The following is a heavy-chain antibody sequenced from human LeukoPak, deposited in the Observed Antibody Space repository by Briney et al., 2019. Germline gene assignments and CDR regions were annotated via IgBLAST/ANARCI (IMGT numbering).Heavy chain of an antibody. CDR3: ARQGGYCSSTSCPFDY. V-gene: IGHV4-39*01. CDR1: GGSTSSSSYY. J-gene: IGHJ4*02. CDR2: IYYSGST. Sequence: SETLSLTCTVSGGSTSSSSYYWGWIRQPPGKGLEWIGSIYYSGSTYYNPSLKSRVTISVDTSKNQFSLKLSSVTAADTAVYYCARQGGYCSSTSCPFDYWGQGTLVTVSS. D-gene: IGHD2-2*01.